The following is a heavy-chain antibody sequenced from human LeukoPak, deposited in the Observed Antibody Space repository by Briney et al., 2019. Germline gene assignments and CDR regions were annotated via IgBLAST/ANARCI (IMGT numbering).Heavy chain of an antibody. CDR2: IYYSGNT. CDR1: GGSISSYY. Sequence: PSETLSLTCTVSGGSISSYYWSWIRQPPGKGLEWIGYIYYSGNTNYNSSLKSRVTISLDTSQNQFSLKLSSVTAADTAVYYCARHSYGDYAGNYVMDVWGQGTTVTVSS. CDR3: ARHSYGDYAGNYVMDV. J-gene: IGHJ6*02. V-gene: IGHV4-59*08. D-gene: IGHD4-17*01.